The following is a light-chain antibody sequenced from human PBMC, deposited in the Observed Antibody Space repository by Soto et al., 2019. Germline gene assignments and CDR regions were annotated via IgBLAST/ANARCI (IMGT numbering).Light chain of an antibody. CDR1: SSDVGGYNY. CDR2: DVS. J-gene: IGLJ1*01. V-gene: IGLV2-14*03. Sequence: QSALTQPASVSGSPGQSITISCTGTSSDVGGYNYVSWYQHHPGKAPKLMIYDVSNRPSGVSNRFSGSKSGNMASLTISGLQPEDEADYYCSSYTTSNTRQIVFGTGTKLPS. CDR3: SSYTTSNTRQIV.